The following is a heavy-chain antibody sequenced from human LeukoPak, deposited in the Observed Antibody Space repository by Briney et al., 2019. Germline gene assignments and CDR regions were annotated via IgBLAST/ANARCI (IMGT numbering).Heavy chain of an antibody. D-gene: IGHD6-13*01. CDR2: IYYTGST. CDR1: GGSISSYY. V-gene: IGHV4-59*01. CDR3: ARGSKAAPGTFDY. J-gene: IGHJ4*02. Sequence: SETLSLTCTVSGGSISSYYWSWIRQPPGKGLEWIGYIYYTGSTDYNPSLKSRVAISVDTSKNQFSLKLSSVAAADTAVYYCARGSKAAPGTFDYWGQGTLVTVSS.